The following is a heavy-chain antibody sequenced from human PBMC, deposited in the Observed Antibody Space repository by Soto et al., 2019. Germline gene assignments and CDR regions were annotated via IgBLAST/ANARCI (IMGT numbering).Heavy chain of an antibody. Sequence: QVQLVESGGGVVQPGRSLRLSCAASGFTFSAYGMHWVRQAPGKGLEGVAGIWYDGSKKYYADSVKGRFTLSRDNSKNTAYLQMNSLRAEDTALYYCARDWAPWSGFYYYYGRYVWGQGTPVTVSS. V-gene: IGHV3-33*01. CDR2: IWYDGSKK. D-gene: IGHD3-3*01. J-gene: IGHJ6*02. CDR1: GFTFSAYG. CDR3: ARDWAPWSGFYYYYGRYV.